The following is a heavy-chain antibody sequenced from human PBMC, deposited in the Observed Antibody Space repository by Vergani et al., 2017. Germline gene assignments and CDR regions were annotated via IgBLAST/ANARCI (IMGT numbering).Heavy chain of an antibody. CDR2: ISGSGGST. J-gene: IGHJ6*04. V-gene: IGHV3-23*01. D-gene: IGHD5-12*01. Sequence: EVQLLESGGDLVQPGGSLRLSCAASGFTFNHYAMNWVRQAPGKGLEWVSGISGSGGSTYYAGSVKGRFTISRDRSKNTLYLQMNSLSAGDTAVYYCAKANPRNSGYEYLYYYHAMDVWGKGTTVTVSS. CDR1: GFTFNHYA. CDR3: AKANPRNSGYEYLYYYHAMDV.